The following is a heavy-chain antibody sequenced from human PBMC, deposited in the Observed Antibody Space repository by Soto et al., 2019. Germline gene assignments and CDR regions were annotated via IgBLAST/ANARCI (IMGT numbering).Heavy chain of an antibody. J-gene: IGHJ4*02. CDR2: ISAYNGNT. CDR1: GYTFPTYG. CDR3: ARGSYGDYGDY. V-gene: IGHV1-18*01. Sequence: QVHLVQSGGEVKKPGASVKVSCKASGYTFPTYGISWVRQAPGQGLEWMGWISAYNGNTNYAQTLQGRVTMTTDTPTSTADMELKSLRSDDTAVYYCARGSYGDYGDYWGQGTLVTVSS. D-gene: IGHD4-17*01.